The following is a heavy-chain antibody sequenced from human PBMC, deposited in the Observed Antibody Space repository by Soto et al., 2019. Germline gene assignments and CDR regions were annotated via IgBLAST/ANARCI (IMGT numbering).Heavy chain of an antibody. CDR2: IRPWNGDA. V-gene: IGHV1-2*02. Sequence: QVRLVQSGAEVQKPGASVKVSCKAPRDFFKEHDYLHWLREAPGQGLEWTGWIRPWNGDATYAQKFQGRLTLSRHMSIDTMYFDLTSLTSDDTAVYYCVRVSPGWNFDYWGQGTLLTVSS. D-gene: IGHD6-19*01. CDR1: RDFFKEHDY. CDR3: VRVSPGWNFDY. J-gene: IGHJ4*02.